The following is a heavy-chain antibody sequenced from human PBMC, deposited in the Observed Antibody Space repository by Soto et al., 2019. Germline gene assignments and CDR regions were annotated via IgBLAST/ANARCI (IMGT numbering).Heavy chain of an antibody. CDR1: GFTFTTAW. D-gene: IGHD3-3*01. Sequence: GGSLRLSCAASGFTFTTAWINWVCQAPGKGLEWVGRIKSKTDGGTPDYAAPVKGRFTISRDDSKNTLYLQMNSLKTEDTAVYYCTTDTIFGVVITRWGQGTLVTVSS. J-gene: IGHJ4*02. CDR3: TTDTIFGVVITR. V-gene: IGHV3-15*07. CDR2: IKSKTDGGTP.